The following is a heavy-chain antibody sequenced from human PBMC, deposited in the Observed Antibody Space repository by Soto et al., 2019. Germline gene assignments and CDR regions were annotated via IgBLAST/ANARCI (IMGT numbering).Heavy chain of an antibody. D-gene: IGHD6-19*01. J-gene: IGHJ4*02. CDR3: AHRLYSSAWPWDSGVFDY. Sequence: QITLKESGPTLVKPTQTLTLTCTFSGFSRSTGGVGVGWIRQPPGKALEWLALIYWDDDKRYSPSLKSRLTITKDTAKNQLVLTMTNMDPVDTATYYCAHRLYSSAWPWDSGVFDYWGQGTLVTVSS. CDR2: IYWDDDK. CDR1: GFSRSTGGVG. V-gene: IGHV2-5*02.